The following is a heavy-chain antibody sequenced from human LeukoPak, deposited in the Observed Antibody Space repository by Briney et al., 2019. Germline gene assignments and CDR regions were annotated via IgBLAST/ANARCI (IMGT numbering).Heavy chain of an antibody. CDR1: GGSISSNTYF. Sequence: SETLSLTCTVSGGSISSNTYFWDWIRQTPGKGLEWIGSIYYSGSTYYNPSLKSRVTISVDTSKNQFSLKLSSVTAADTAVYYCARLVGDGYRYYFDYWGQGTLVTVSS. D-gene: IGHD5-24*01. CDR2: IYYSGST. J-gene: IGHJ4*02. V-gene: IGHV4-39*01. CDR3: ARLVGDGYRYYFDY.